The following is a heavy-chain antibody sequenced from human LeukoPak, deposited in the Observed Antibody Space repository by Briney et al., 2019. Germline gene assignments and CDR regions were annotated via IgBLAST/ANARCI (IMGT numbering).Heavy chain of an antibody. CDR1: GFTFSSYS. V-gene: IGHV3-21*01. D-gene: IGHD1-26*01. J-gene: IGHJ4*02. Sequence: GGSLRLSCAASGFTFSSYSMDWVRQAPGKGLEWVSSISSSSSYIYYADSVKGRFTISRDNAKNSLYLQMNSLRAEDTAVYYCARQATAAGFDYWGQGTLVTVSS. CDR2: ISSSSSYI. CDR3: ARQATAAGFDY.